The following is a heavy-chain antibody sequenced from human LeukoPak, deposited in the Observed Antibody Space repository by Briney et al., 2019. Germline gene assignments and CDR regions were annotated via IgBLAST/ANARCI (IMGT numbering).Heavy chain of an antibody. D-gene: IGHD5-18*01. CDR3: ARDRVQLWLLAGGALDI. Sequence: ASVKVSCKASGYTFTGYYMHWVRQAPGQGLEWMGWINPNSGGTNYAQKFQGRVTMTRDTSISTAYMELSRLRSDDTAVYYCARDRVQLWLLAGGALDIWGQGTMVTVSS. J-gene: IGHJ3*02. CDR1: GYTFTGYY. CDR2: INPNSGGT. V-gene: IGHV1-2*02.